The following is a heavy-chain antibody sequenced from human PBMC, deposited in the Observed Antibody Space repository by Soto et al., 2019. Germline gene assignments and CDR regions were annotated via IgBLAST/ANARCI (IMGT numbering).Heavy chain of an antibody. CDR3: ARDLRGHYGP. CDR2: VSGSSSYI. D-gene: IGHD4-17*01. J-gene: IGHJ3*01. V-gene: IGHV3-21*06. CDR1: GFNFRNFN. Sequence: GGSLRLSCEGSGFNFRNFNMTWVRQAPGKGLEWVSSVSGSSSYIYYADSVKGRFTVSRDNANNLVFLQMNGLRPEDTAMYYCARDLRGHYGPWGQGTMVTVSS.